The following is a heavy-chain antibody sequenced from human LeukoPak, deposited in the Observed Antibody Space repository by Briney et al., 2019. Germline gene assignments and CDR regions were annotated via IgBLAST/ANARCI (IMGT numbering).Heavy chain of an antibody. CDR3: AKDLYDSSGYYYYYGMDV. Sequence: AEPLTLTCAASGFTFSSYAMSWVRQPPGKGLEWVSAISGSGGSTYYADSVKGRFTISRDNSRNTLYLQMNSLRAEDTAVYYCAKDLYDSSGYYYYYGMDVWGQGTTVTVSS. CDR1: GFTFSSYA. CDR2: ISGSGGST. J-gene: IGHJ6*02. V-gene: IGHV3-23*01. D-gene: IGHD3-22*01.